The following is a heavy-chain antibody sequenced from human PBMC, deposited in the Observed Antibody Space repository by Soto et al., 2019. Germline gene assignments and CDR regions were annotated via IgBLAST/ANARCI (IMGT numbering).Heavy chain of an antibody. CDR1: GGSFSGYY. CDR2: VDHSGDA. D-gene: IGHD3-22*01. Sequence: QVQLQQWGAGLLKPSETLSLTCAVYGGSFSGYYWCWIRQPPGKGLEWIGGVDHSGDANQNPSLKTRLTISVDKSKNQFSLRLRSATAADTALYYCARAISMIGAVQRDAPGKDFFDSWGQGTLVTVSS. CDR3: ARAISMIGAVQRDAPGKDFFDS. V-gene: IGHV4-34*01. J-gene: IGHJ4*02.